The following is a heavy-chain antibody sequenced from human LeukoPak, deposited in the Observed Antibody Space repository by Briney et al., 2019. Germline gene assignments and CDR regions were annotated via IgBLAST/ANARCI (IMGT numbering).Heavy chain of an antibody. CDR2: IKEDGSDK. CDR1: GFTFSTYW. V-gene: IGHV3-7*05. CDR3: ARNLRLHTPRTLDI. D-gene: IGHD5-24*01. J-gene: IGHJ3*02. Sequence: PGGSLRLSCAASGFTFSTYWVNWVRQAPGKGLEWVANIKEDGSDKYYVDSVKGRFTISRDNAKNSLYLQMNSLRADDTAVYYCARNLRLHTPRTLDIWGQGTMVTVSS.